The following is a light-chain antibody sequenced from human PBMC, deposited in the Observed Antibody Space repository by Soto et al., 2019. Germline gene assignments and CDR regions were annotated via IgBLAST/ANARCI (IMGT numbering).Light chain of an antibody. Sequence: DIVMTQSPDSLAVSLGERATINCKSSQSVLYSSNNKNYLVWYQQKPGQPPKLLISWASTRESGVPDRFSGSGSGTDFTLTISSLQTEDVAVYYCQQCYSTHLTFGQGTKVEIK. J-gene: IGKJ1*01. CDR3: QQCYSTHLT. V-gene: IGKV4-1*01. CDR2: WAS. CDR1: QSVLYSSNNKNY.